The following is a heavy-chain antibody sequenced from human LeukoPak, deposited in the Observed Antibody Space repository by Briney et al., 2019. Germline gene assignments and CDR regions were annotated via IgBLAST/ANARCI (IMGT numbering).Heavy chain of an antibody. D-gene: IGHD2-2*01. CDR3: ARGRTGAAALDF. Sequence: SETLSLTCAVYGESFSGHYWTWIRQSPGKGLEWIGESTHSGSTNYNSSLKSRVTISVDTSKSQFSLKLTSVTAADTAVYHCARGRTGAAALDFWGPGILVTVSS. V-gene: IGHV4-34*01. CDR2: STHSGST. CDR1: GESFSGHY. J-gene: IGHJ4*02.